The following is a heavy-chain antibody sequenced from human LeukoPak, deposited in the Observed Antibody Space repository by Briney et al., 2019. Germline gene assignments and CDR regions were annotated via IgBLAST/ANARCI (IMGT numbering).Heavy chain of an antibody. CDR3: ARGLDSSGYYHEDWFDP. Sequence: ASVKVSCKASGYTFTSYYMHWVRKAPGPGLERMGIINPSGGSTSYAQKFQGRVTMTRDTSTSTVYMELSSLRSEDTAVYYCARGLDSSGYYHEDWFDPWGEGTLVSVCS. V-gene: IGHV1-46*01. CDR2: INPSGGST. D-gene: IGHD3-22*01. CDR1: GYTFTSYY. J-gene: IGHJ5*02.